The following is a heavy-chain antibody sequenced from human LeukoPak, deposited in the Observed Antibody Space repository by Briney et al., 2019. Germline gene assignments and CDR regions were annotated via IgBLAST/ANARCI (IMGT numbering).Heavy chain of an antibody. J-gene: IGHJ6*03. CDR3: ARAGRLFAGKGPQYSYYMDV. CDR2: INTYNGNT. D-gene: IGHD2-21*01. CDR1: GYTFTSYG. V-gene: IGHV1-18*01. Sequence: ASVKVSCKASGYTFTSYGVCSVQEAPGQGLEWMGWINTYNGNTKDTQKFQGRVTMTTDTSTSTAYMELRSLRSGDTAVYYCARAGRLFAGKGPQYSYYMDVWGKGTTVTVSS.